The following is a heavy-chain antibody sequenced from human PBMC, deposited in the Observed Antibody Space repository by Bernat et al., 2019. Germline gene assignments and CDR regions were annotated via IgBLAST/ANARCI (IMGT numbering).Heavy chain of an antibody. CDR3: ARVRSSGWANDACDV. D-gene: IGHD6-19*01. Sequence: QVQVVESGGGVVQPGRSLRLSCAASGFALSFYGMHWVRQAPGKGLEWVAVIWYDGSNKYYGDSVKGRFTISRESSMNTVYLQMNDLRAEDTAIYYCARVRSSGWANDACDVWGQGTTVTVSS. V-gene: IGHV3-33*01. J-gene: IGHJ3*01. CDR1: GFALSFYG. CDR2: IWYDGSNK.